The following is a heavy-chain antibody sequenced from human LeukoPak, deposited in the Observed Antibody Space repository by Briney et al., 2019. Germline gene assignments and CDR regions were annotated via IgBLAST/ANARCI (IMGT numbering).Heavy chain of an antibody. CDR3: LIPAMNY. CDR1: GFTVSSNY. Sequence: PGGSLRLSCAASGFTVSSNYMSWVRQAPGKGLEWVSAISDRGDRTSYADSVKGRVTISRDNSKNTLYLQMNSLRVEDTAIYYPLIPAMNYWGQGTLVIVSS. V-gene: IGHV3-53*01. J-gene: IGHJ4*02. D-gene: IGHD2-2*01. CDR2: SDRGDRT.